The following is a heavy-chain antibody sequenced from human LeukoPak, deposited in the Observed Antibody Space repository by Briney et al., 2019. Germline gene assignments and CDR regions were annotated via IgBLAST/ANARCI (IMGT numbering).Heavy chain of an antibody. D-gene: IGHD2-2*01. CDR3: ARGSIVVVPAAIFDY. J-gene: IGHJ4*02. CDR1: GFTFSDYY. V-gene: IGHV3-11*04. CDR2: ISSSGSTI. Sequence: GGSLRLSCAASGFTFSDYYMSWIRQAPGKGLEWVSYISSSGSTIYYADSVKGRFTISRDNAKNSLYLQMNSLRAEDTAVYYCARGSIVVVPAAIFDYWGQGTLVTVSS.